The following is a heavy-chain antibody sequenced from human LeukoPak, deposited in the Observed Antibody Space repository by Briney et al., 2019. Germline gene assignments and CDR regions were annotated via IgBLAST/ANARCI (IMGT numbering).Heavy chain of an antibody. D-gene: IGHD6-19*01. CDR3: TTGGWYGGDF. CDR2: IKSRSDGGTI. V-gene: IGHV3-15*01. CDR1: GFIFSNAW. Sequence: PGGSLRLSCAASGFIFSNAWMSWVRQTPGKGLEWVGRIKSRSDGGTIDYAAPVKGRFSISRDDSKNTLYLQINSLETEDTGVYYCTTGGWYGGDFWGQGTLVTVSS. J-gene: IGHJ4*02.